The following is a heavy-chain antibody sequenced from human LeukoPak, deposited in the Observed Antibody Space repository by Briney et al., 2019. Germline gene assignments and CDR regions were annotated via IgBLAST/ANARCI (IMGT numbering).Heavy chain of an antibody. CDR2: ISPSSSTM. J-gene: IGHJ4*02. CDR3: AREHTPYGSGCTAAY. Sequence: GGSLRLSCAASGFTFSSYGMNWVRQAPGKGLKWISYISPSSSTMYYADSGKGRFTISRDNAKNSLYLQMNSLRADDTAVYYCAREHTPYGSGCTAAYWGQGTLVTVSS. V-gene: IGHV3-48*01. D-gene: IGHD6-19*01. CDR1: GFTFSSYG.